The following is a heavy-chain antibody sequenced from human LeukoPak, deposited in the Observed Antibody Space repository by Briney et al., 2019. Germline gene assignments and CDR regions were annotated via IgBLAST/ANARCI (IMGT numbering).Heavy chain of an antibody. CDR2: ISHGGST. CDR1: GGSFSGNY. D-gene: IGHD3-10*01. J-gene: IGHJ4*02. CDR3: ARGRGSGSPYFDY. V-gene: IGHV4-34*01. Sequence: ASETLSLTCAVYGGSFSGNYWSWIRQPPGKGLEWLGEISHGGSTNYNPSLKSRVTISVDTSKNQFSLKMSSVTAADTAVYYCARGRGSGSPYFDYWGQGILVTVSS.